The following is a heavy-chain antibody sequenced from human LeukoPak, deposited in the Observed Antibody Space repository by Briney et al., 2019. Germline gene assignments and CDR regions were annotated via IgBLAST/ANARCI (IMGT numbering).Heavy chain of an antibody. V-gene: IGHV1-69*01. J-gene: IGHJ4*02. CDR3: AREELYYDFWSGYSKIDY. D-gene: IGHD3-3*01. Sequence: SVKVSCKASGGTFSSYAISWVRQAPGQGLEWMGGIIPIFGTANYAQKFQGRVTITADESTSTAYMELSSLRSEDTAVYYCAREELYYDFWSGYSKIDYWGQGTLVTVSS. CDR1: GGTFSSYA. CDR2: IIPIFGTA.